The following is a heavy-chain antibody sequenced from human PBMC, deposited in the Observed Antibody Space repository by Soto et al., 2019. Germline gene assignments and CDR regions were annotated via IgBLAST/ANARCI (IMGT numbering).Heavy chain of an antibody. J-gene: IGHJ6*02. CDR3: ARLVIYYYYGMDV. CDR1: GGSISSGGYY. D-gene: IGHD2-21*01. V-gene: IGHV4-31*01. Sequence: QVQLQESGPGLVKPSQTLSLTCTVSGGSISSGGYYWSWIRQHPGKGLEWIGYIYYSGSTYYNPSLKGPVTISVDTSKNQFSLKLSSVTAADTAVYYCARLVIYYYYGMDVWGQGTTVTVSS. CDR2: IYYSGST.